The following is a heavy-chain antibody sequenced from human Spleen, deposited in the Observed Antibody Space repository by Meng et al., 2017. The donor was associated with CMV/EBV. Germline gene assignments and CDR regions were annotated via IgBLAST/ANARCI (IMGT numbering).Heavy chain of an antibody. CDR2: KRYNGETK. D-gene: IGHD1-26*01. J-gene: IGHJ4*02. V-gene: IGHV3-30*02. CDR1: GLTLSRHG. CDR3: AKGWGAGSAPH. Sequence: GESLKISCGASGLTLSRHGIHWVRQAPGKGPEWVAFKRYNGETKHYADSVKGRFTISRDNFKNTASLQMNSLRADDTGIYYCAKGWGAGSAPHWGQGTLVTVSS.